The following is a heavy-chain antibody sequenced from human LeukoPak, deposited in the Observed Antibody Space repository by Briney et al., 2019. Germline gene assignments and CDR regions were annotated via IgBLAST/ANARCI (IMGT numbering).Heavy chain of an antibody. Sequence: GGSLRLSCAASGFTFSSFAMHWVRQAPGKGLEYLSAIYSDGSRTYYADSVKGRFTISRDNSKSTLYFEMSSLRVEDTAVYYCVKSPGSGWPVWGQGTLLTVSS. CDR3: VKSPGSGWPV. J-gene: IGHJ4*02. V-gene: IGHV3-64D*06. CDR1: GFTFSSFA. CDR2: IYSDGSRT. D-gene: IGHD6-19*01.